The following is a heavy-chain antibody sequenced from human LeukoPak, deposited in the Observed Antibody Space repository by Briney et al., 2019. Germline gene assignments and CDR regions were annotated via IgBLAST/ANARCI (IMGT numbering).Heavy chain of an antibody. CDR2: IIPIFGTA. D-gene: IGHD6-19*01. J-gene: IGHJ4*02. CDR3: ARTGYSSGWYPNSGEEPDY. Sequence: GASVKVSCKTSGGAFSTHTISWVRQAPGQGLEWMGGIIPIFGTANYAQKFQGRVTITADESTSTAYMELSSLRSEDTAVYYCARTGYSSGWYPNSGEEPDYWGQGTLVTVSS. CDR1: GGAFSTHT. V-gene: IGHV1-69*13.